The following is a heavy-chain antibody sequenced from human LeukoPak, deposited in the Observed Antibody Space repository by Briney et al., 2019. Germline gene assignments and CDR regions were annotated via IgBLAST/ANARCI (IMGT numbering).Heavy chain of an antibody. CDR2: MSFDGFSK. J-gene: IGHJ3*01. D-gene: IGHD3-22*01. CDR3: AREGHTSGYCGTFDV. CDR1: GIAFSNSI. V-gene: IGHV3-30*04. Sequence: HPGRSLRLSCAAPGIAFSNSIMHWVRQAPGKGLEWVSAMSFDGFSKYYADSLKGRLSISRDDSKNTVYLQMNSLRLEDTAVYYCAREGHTSGYCGTFDVWGQGTTVVVSS.